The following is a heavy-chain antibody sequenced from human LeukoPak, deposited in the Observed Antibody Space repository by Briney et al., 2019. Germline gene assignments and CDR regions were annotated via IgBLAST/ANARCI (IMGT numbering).Heavy chain of an antibody. CDR2: IIPIFGTA. CDR1: GGTFSSYA. D-gene: IGHD4/OR15-4a*01. Sequence: SVKVSCKASGGTFSSYAISWVRQAPGQGLEWMGGIIPIFGTANYAQKFQGRVTITTDESTSTAYMELSSLRSEDTAVYYCAHGLSAYYYYMDVWGKGTTVTVSS. J-gene: IGHJ6*03. CDR3: AHGLSAYYYYMDV. V-gene: IGHV1-69*05.